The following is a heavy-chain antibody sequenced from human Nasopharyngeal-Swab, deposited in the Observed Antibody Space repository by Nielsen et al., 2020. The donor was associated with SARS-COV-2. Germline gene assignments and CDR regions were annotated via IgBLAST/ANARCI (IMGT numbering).Heavy chain of an antibody. D-gene: IGHD2-2*01. Sequence: WIRQPPGKGLERVSAISGSGGSTYYADSVKGRFTISRDNSKNTLYLQMNSLRAEDTAVYYCAKGPLIIVVDYYFDYWGQGTLVTVSS. CDR3: AKGPLIIVVDYYFDY. J-gene: IGHJ4*02. V-gene: IGHV3-23*01. CDR2: ISGSGGST.